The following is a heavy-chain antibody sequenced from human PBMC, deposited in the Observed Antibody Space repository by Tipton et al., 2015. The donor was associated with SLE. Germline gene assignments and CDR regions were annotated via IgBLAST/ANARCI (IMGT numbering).Heavy chain of an antibody. D-gene: IGHD3-10*01. Sequence: QSGAEVKKPGASVKVSCKASGYTFTGYYMHWVRQAPGQGLEWMGRINPNSGGTNYAQKFQGRVTMTRDTSISTAYMELSRLRSDDTAVYYCAARYYYGSGSDHDAFDSWGQGTMVTVSS. CDR2: INPNSGGT. V-gene: IGHV1-2*06. CDR1: GYTFTGYY. J-gene: IGHJ3*02. CDR3: AARYYYGSGSDHDAFDS.